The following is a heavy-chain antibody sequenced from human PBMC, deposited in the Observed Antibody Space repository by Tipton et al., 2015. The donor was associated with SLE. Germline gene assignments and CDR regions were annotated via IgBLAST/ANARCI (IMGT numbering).Heavy chain of an antibody. CDR1: GGSISFDY. Sequence: GLVKPSETLSLTCTVSGGSISFDYWGWIRQSAGRGLEWIGGIDSSGDRDYNPSLRSRVTMSIDASQNRVSLRLKSVGAADTAVYYCARGSDGEYVRYFDVWGPGTLVTVSS. D-gene: IGHD4-17*01. J-gene: IGHJ2*01. CDR2: IDSSGDR. V-gene: IGHV4-4*07. CDR3: ARGSDGEYVRYFDV.